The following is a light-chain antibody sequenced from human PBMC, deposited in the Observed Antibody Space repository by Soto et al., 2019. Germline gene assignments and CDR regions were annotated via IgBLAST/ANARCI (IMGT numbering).Light chain of an antibody. CDR1: QSVGSN. V-gene: IGKV3-15*01. CDR3: QQYNNWTQT. Sequence: EIVLTQSPSTLSVSPGERATLSCRASQSVGSNLAWYQQKPGQAPRLLIYRASTRATGIPARFSGSGAGTEFTLTVSSLQSEDFAVYYCQQYNNWTQTFGQGTKLEIK. J-gene: IGKJ2*01. CDR2: RAS.